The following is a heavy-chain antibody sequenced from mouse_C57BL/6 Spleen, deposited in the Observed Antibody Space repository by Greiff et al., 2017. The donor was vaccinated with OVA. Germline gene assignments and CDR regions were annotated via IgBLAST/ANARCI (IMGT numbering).Heavy chain of an antibody. Sequence: EVQLQQSGPELVKPGASVKISCKASGYTFTDYYMNWVKQSHGKSLEWIGDINPNNGGTSYNQKFKGKATLTVDKSSSTAYMELRSLTSEDSAVYYCARSSPLDDWGKGTTLTVAS. V-gene: IGHV1-26*01. J-gene: IGHJ2*01. CDR1: GYTFTDYY. CDR3: ARSSPLDD. CDR2: INPNNGGT.